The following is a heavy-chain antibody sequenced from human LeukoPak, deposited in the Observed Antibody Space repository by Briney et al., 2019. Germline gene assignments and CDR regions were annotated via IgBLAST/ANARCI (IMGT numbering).Heavy chain of an antibody. CDR3: ARHGPTYYYGSGSYDYYYYYMDV. CDR2: IYTSGST. J-gene: IGHJ6*03. V-gene: IGHV4-4*07. Sequence: SETLSLTCTVSGGSISGYYWSWIRQPAGKGLEWMGRIYTSGSTNYNPSLRSRVSISVDTSKNQFSLKLSSVTAADTAVYYCARHGPTYYYGSGSYDYYYYYMDVWGKGTTVTVSS. D-gene: IGHD3-10*01. CDR1: GGSISGYY.